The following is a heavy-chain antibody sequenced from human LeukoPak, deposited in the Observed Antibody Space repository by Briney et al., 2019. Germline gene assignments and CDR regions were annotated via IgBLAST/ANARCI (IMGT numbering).Heavy chain of an antibody. D-gene: IGHD2-2*01. CDR1: GGTFSSYA. CDR2: IIPIFGIA. J-gene: IGHJ5*02. V-gene: IGHV1-69*04. CDR3: ARVSCSSTSCLLSKPYNLFDP. Sequence: GSSVKVSCKASGGTFSSYAISWVRQAPGQGLEWMGRIIPIFGIANYAQKFQGRVTITADKSTSTAYMELSSLRSEDTAVYYCARVSCSSTSCLLSKPYNLFDPWGQGTLVTVSS.